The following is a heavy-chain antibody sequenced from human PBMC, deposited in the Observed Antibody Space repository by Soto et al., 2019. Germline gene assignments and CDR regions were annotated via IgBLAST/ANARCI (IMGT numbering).Heavy chain of an antibody. D-gene: IGHD3-10*01. CDR3: AKVSYLATAMDV. V-gene: IGHV3-30*18. CDR2: ISHDGSKK. CDR1: GFSFSTYG. J-gene: IGHJ6*02. Sequence: QVQLTESGGGVVQPGRSLRLSCAASGFSFSTYGMHWVRQAPGKGLEWLTLISHDGSKKYFVDSVKGRFTVSRDNSRNTLYLQMNSLRPEDTATYYCAKVSYLATAMDVWGQGTTVIVSS.